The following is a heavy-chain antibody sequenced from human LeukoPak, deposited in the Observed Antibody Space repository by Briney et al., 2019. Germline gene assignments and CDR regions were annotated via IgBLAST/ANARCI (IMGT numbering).Heavy chain of an antibody. D-gene: IGHD6-13*01. CDR2: MYPGDSDT. V-gene: IGHV5-51*01. J-gene: IGHJ4*02. CDR1: GYSFSTYW. CDR3: ARPPFGSNWYSTGYFDY. Sequence: GESLKISCKGSGYSFSTYWIGWARQMPGKGLEWMGIMYPGDSDTRYNPSFQGQVTISADKSISTAYLQWSSLKASDTAMYYCARPPFGSNWYSTGYFDYWGQGTLVTVSS.